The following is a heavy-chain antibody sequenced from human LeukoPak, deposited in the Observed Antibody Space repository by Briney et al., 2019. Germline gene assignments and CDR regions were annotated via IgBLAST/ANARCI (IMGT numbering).Heavy chain of an antibody. Sequence: SETLSLTCTVSGGSIGSHYWSWIRQPPGKGLEWIGYIHYSGSTNYDPSLKSRVTISVDTSKNQFSLRLSSVTAADTAVYYCASSRYDFWSGYRSTHFDYWGQGTLVTVSS. D-gene: IGHD3-3*01. CDR1: GGSIGSHY. V-gene: IGHV4-59*11. CDR3: ASSRYDFWSGYRSTHFDY. CDR2: IHYSGST. J-gene: IGHJ4*02.